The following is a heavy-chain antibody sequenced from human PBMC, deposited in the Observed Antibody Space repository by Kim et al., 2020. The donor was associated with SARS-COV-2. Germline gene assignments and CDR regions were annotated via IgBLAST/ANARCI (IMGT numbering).Heavy chain of an antibody. CDR2: ISWNSGSI. V-gene: IGHV3-9*01. CDR3: AKDLSGGSSYKQGPHYGMDV. CDR1: GFTFDDYA. Sequence: GGSLRLSCAASGFTFDDYAMHWVRQAPGKGLEWVSGISWNSGSIGYADSVKGRFTISRDNAKNSLYLQMNSLRAEDTALYYCAKDLSGGSSYKQGPHYGMDVWGQGTTVTVSS. D-gene: IGHD2-15*01. J-gene: IGHJ6*02.